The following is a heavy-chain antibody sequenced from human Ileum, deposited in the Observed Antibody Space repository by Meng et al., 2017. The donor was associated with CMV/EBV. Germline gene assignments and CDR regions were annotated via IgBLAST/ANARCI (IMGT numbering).Heavy chain of an antibody. J-gene: IGHJ4*02. Sequence: GESLKISCTVSGFTLTNYWMDWIRQAPGQGLGWVANINRDGSEGNCVDSVKGRFTISRDSARNSLYLQLNSLRVEDTAVYDCSRENSGLDYWGQGTMVTVSS. D-gene: IGHD4-23*01. V-gene: IGHV3-7*01. CDR1: GFTLTNYW. CDR2: INRDGSEG. CDR3: SRENSGLDY.